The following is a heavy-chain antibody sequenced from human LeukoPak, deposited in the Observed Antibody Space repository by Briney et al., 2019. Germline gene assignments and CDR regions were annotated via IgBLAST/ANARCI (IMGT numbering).Heavy chain of an antibody. CDR1: GFRFSNYG. Sequence: PGRSLRLSRAASGFRFSNYGMQSVRQAPGKRLEWVAIIWFDGSNSYHADSVEGRFTISRDNSKNTLYLQMNSLRAEDTAVYYCAREATGTAVDDYWGQGTLVTVSS. J-gene: IGHJ4*02. V-gene: IGHV3-33*01. CDR3: AREATGTAVDDY. CDR2: IWFDGSNS. D-gene: IGHD6-13*01.